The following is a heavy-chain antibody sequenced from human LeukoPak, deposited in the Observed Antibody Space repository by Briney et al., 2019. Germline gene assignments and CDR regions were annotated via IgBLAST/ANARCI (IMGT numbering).Heavy chain of an antibody. D-gene: IGHD7-27*01. Sequence: GGSLRLSRVASGFTFSTHTMYWVRLAPGKGLEWVSIIGRGGGGIHYTDSARGRFTISRDDSKNTLYLQMNSLRAEDTALYYCAHDPNWEMDYWGQGVLVTVSS. CDR3: AHDPNWEMDY. J-gene: IGHJ4*02. CDR2: IGRGGGGI. V-gene: IGHV3-23*01. CDR1: GFTFSTHT.